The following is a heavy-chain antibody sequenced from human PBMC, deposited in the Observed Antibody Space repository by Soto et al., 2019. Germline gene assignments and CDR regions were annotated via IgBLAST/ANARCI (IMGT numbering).Heavy chain of an antibody. CDR2: MNPNNGNT. CDR1: GYNFTNYD. CDR3: ARGPTETTTRDY. J-gene: IGHJ4*02. Sequence: QVQLVQSGAEVKKPGASVKVSCKASGYNFTNYDINWVRQASGQGLEWMGWMNPNNGNTGFAQNLQGRITMTRNTSISTAYMELSSLRSDDTAVYYCARGPTETTTRDYWGQGTLVTVSS. D-gene: IGHD1-1*01. V-gene: IGHV1-8*01.